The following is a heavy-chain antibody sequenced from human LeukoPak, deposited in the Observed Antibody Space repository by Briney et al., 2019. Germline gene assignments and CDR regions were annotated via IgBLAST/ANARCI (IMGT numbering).Heavy chain of an antibody. CDR2: INHSGST. CDR3: ARGEVEMDYYGMDV. Sequence: PSETLSLTCAVYGGSFSGYYWSWIRQPPGKGLDWIGEINHSGSTNYNPSLKSRVTISVDTSKNQFSLKLSSVTAADTAVYYCARGEVEMDYYGMDVWGQGTTVTVSS. D-gene: IGHD1-1*01. V-gene: IGHV4-34*01. CDR1: GGSFSGYY. J-gene: IGHJ6*02.